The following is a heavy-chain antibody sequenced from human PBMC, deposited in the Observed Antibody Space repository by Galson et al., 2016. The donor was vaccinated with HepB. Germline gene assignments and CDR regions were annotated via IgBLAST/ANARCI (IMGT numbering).Heavy chain of an antibody. J-gene: IGHJ4*01. D-gene: IGHD1-14*01. CDR2: IIPLLGAP. Sequence: SVKVSCKGSGGTFSRYALSWVRQAPGQGLEWMGGIIPLLGAPYYAQKFQGRVPITADESTRTTNMKLSSLRSDNTAMYYCARAQTKNLEPSPFEYWGQGTLVTVSS. V-gene: IGHV1-69*13. CDR3: ARAQTKNLEPSPFEY. CDR1: GGTFSRYA.